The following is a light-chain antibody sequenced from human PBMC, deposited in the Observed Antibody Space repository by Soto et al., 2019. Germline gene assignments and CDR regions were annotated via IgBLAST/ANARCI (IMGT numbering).Light chain of an antibody. CDR2: GAS. V-gene: IGKV3-15*01. J-gene: IGKJ4*01. Sequence: EIVMTQSPATLSVSPGERATLSCRASQSVSINLAWYQQKPGQAPRLLIYGASTRATGVPARFSASGSGTEFTLTISSLLSEDFAVYCCQQYNNWPLTFGGGTKVDIK. CDR3: QQYNNWPLT. CDR1: QSVSIN.